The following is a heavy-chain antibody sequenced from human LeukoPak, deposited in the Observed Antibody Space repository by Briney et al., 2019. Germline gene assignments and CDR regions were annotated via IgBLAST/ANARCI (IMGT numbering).Heavy chain of an antibody. CDR3: ARNVAARPHYYYYYMDV. CDR2: INPSGGST. CDR1: GYTFTSYY. Sequence: ASVKVSCKACGYTFTSYYMHWVRQAAGQGREWMGIINPSGGSTSYAQKFQGRVTMTRDMSTSTVYMELSSLRSEDTAVYYCARNVAARPHYYYYYMDVWGKGTTVTVSS. V-gene: IGHV1-46*01. J-gene: IGHJ6*03. D-gene: IGHD6-6*01.